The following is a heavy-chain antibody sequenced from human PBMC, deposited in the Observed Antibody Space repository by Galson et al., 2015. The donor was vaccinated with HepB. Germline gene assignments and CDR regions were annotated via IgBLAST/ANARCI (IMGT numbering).Heavy chain of an antibody. Sequence: SLRLSCAASGFTFSWYWMHWVRQVPGKGLVWVARINSDGSYITYADSVKGRFTISRDNAKNTRYLQMNSPRAEDTALYYCARTRGAAAGIFDYWGQGSLVTVSS. CDR1: GFTFSWYW. D-gene: IGHD6-13*01. CDR3: ARTRGAAAGIFDY. J-gene: IGHJ4*02. V-gene: IGHV3-74*01. CDR2: INSDGSYI.